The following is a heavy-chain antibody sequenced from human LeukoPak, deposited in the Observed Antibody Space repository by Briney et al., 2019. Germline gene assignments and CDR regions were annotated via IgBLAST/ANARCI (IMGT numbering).Heavy chain of an antibody. Sequence: SETLSLTCTVSGGSISSSGSYWAWIRQPPGKGLEWIGSIYYSGNTYNPSLKSRVSISVDTSKNQFSLNLTSVNAADTAMYYCARVMAARREDLNWFDPWGQGTLVTVSS. D-gene: IGHD6-6*01. CDR3: ARVMAARREDLNWFDP. CDR1: GGSISSSGSY. V-gene: IGHV4-39*07. J-gene: IGHJ5*02. CDR2: IYYSGNT.